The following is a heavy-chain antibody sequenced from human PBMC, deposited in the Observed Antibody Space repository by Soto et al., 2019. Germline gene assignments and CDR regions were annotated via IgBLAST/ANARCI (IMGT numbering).Heavy chain of an antibody. D-gene: IGHD3-22*01. CDR2: IDPSDSYT. Sequence: ESLKIACKGSGYSFTSYWLSWVGQIPGKGLEWMGRIDPSDSYTNYSPCFQGHVTISADKSISTAYLQWSSLKASDTAMYYCARHPLLPEQTEPSADYWGQGTPVTVSS. V-gene: IGHV5-10-1*01. J-gene: IGHJ4*02. CDR3: ARHPLLPEQTEPSADY. CDR1: GYSFTSYW.